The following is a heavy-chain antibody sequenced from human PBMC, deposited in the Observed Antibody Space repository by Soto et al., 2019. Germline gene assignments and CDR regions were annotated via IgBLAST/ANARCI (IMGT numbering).Heavy chain of an antibody. CDR1: GGSISSGDYY. J-gene: IGHJ1*01. V-gene: IGHV4-61*08. Sequence: SETLSLTCTVSGGSISSGDYYWSWIRQPPGKGLEWIGYIYYSGSTNYNPSLKSRVTISVDTSKNQFSLRLSSVTAADTAVYYCARYQQYYEHWGQGTLVTVSS. CDR3: ARYQQYYEH. CDR2: IYYSGST.